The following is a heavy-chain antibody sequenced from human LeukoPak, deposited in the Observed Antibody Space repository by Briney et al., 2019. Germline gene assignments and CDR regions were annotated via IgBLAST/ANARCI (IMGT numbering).Heavy chain of an antibody. CDR1: GFTFSSYW. V-gene: IGHV3-7*01. CDR3: ARGKQLVAY. J-gene: IGHJ4*02. D-gene: IGHD6-6*01. Sequence: GGSLRLSCAASGFTFSSYWMSWVRQAPGKGLEWVANIKQDGSEKQYVDSLKGRVTISRDNAKNSLYLEMNSLRAEDTAVYYCARGKQLVAYWGQGTLVTVSS. CDR2: IKQDGSEK.